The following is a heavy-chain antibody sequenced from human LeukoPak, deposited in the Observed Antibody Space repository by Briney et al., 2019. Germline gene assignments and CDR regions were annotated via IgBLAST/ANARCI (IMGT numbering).Heavy chain of an antibody. V-gene: IGHV3-23*01. CDR2: ISHSADRT. Sequence: PGGSLRLSCTASGFTFSSYAMSWVRQAPGKGLEWVSFISHSADRTSNADSVEGRFTISRDNPRNTLYLQMNSLRDEDTAVYYCAIMHGYYDGSGYWVQWGQGTLVTVSS. D-gene: IGHD3-22*01. J-gene: IGHJ4*02. CDR3: AIMHGYYDGSGYWVQ. CDR1: GFTFSSYA.